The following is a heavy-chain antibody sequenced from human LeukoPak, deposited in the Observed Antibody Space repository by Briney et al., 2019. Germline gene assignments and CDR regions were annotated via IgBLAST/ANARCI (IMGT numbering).Heavy chain of an antibody. V-gene: IGHV3-30-3*01. D-gene: IGHD1-14*01. CDR1: GFTFSSYA. Sequence: PGRSLRLSCAASGFTFSSYAMHWVRQAPGKGLEWVAVISYDGSNKYYADSVKGRFTISRDNSKNTLYLQMNSLRAEDTAVYYCATTPKGRVDHSPTFDYWGQGTLVTVSS. CDR2: ISYDGSNK. J-gene: IGHJ4*02. CDR3: ATTPKGRVDHSPTFDY.